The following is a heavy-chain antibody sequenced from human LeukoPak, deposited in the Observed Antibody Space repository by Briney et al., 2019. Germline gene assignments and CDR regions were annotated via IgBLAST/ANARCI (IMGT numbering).Heavy chain of an antibody. D-gene: IGHD3-16*01. V-gene: IGHV1-8*01. CDR1: GYTFTSYD. CDR2: MNPNSGNT. Sequence: GASVKVSCKASGYTFTSYDINWVRQATGQGLEWMGWMNPNSGNTGYAQKFQGRVTMTRDTSISTAYMELSRLRSDDAAVYYCARRFYYAMDVWGQGTTVTVSS. J-gene: IGHJ6*02. CDR3: ARRFYYAMDV.